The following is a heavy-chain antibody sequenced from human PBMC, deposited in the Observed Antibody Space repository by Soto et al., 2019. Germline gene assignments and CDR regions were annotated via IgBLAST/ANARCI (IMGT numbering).Heavy chain of an antibody. V-gene: IGHV3-7*01. J-gene: IGHJ5*01. D-gene: IGHD6-25*01. CDR3: AREAASGGWYDS. CDR1: GLTFGSYW. Sequence: PGGSLRLSCAASGLTFGSYWMSWVRQAPGKGREWVANIKQEGSEKYYLDSVKGRFTISRDNAKKSLFLQMNSLRAEDTAIYYCAREAASGGWYDSWGQGSLVTVSS. CDR2: IKQEGSEK.